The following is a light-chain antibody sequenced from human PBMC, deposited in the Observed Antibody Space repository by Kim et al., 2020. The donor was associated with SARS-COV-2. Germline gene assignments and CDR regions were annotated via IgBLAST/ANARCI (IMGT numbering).Light chain of an antibody. CDR2: QDS. V-gene: IGLV3-1*01. CDR3: QAWDSSTVWV. Sequence: VPPGKTASITCSGDKLGDKYACWYQQKPGQSPVVVIYQDSKRPSGIPERFSGSNSGNTATLTISGTQAMDEADYYCQAWDSSTVWVFGGGTQLTVL. CDR1: KLGDKY. J-gene: IGLJ3*02.